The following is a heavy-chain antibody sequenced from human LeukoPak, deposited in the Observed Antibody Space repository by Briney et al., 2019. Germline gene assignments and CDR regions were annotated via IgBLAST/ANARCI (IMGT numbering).Heavy chain of an antibody. D-gene: IGHD7-27*01. CDR3: ASTSRLGSNDAFDI. CDR2: IYPGDSNT. J-gene: IGHJ3*02. V-gene: IGHV5-51*01. CDR1: GYSFTSYW. Sequence: GESLKISCMGSGYSFTSYWIGWVRQMPGKGLEWMGIIYPGDSNTRYSPSFQGQVTISADKSITTAHLQWSSLKASDTAMYYCASTSRLGSNDAFDIWGRGTMVTVSS.